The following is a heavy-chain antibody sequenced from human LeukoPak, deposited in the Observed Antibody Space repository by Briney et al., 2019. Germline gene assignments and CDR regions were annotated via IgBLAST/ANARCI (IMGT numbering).Heavy chain of an antibody. J-gene: IGHJ4*02. CDR1: GFTFSSYA. CDR3: AKDPHRPPGIAAAGRVDY. Sequence: GGSLRLSCAASGFTFSSYAMSWVRQAPGKGLEWVSAISGSGGSTYYADSVKGRFTISRDNSKNTLYLQMNSLRAEDTAVYYCAKDPHRPPGIAAAGRVDYWGQGTLVTASS. CDR2: ISGSGGST. V-gene: IGHV3-23*01. D-gene: IGHD6-13*01.